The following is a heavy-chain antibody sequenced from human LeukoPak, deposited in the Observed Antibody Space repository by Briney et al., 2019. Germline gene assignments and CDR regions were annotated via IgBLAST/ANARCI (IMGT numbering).Heavy chain of an antibody. CDR1: GGSISSSSYY. Sequence: PSETLSLTCTVSGGSISSSSYYWGWIRQPPGKGLEWIGSIYYSGSTYYNPSLKSRVTISVDTSKNQFSLKLSSVTAADTAVYYCARPAPGRIADPLDYWGQGTLVTVSS. V-gene: IGHV4-39*01. CDR2: IYYSGST. J-gene: IGHJ4*02. CDR3: ARPAPGRIADPLDY. D-gene: IGHD6-13*01.